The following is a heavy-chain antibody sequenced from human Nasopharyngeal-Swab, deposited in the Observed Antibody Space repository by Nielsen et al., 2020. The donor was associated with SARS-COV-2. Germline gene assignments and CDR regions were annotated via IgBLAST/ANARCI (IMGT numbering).Heavy chain of an antibody. J-gene: IGHJ4*02. CDR3: ARVGICNNDWCGSYDS. CDR1: GFTLADYY. Sequence: GGSLRLSCVASGFTLADYYMDWVRQAPGEGLEWLGHSRVKANSYTAEYAASVTGRFTFSREESKNVLYLQMNSLKTEDTAVYYCARVGICNNDWCGSYDSWGQGTLVTVSS. D-gene: IGHD3-9*01. CDR2: SRVKANSYTA. V-gene: IGHV3-72*01.